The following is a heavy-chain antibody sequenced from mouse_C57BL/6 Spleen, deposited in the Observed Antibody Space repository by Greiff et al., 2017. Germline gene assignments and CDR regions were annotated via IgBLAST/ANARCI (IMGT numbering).Heavy chain of an antibody. CDR2: IYPGDGDT. D-gene: IGHD2-5*01. J-gene: IGHJ1*03. CDR3: ARGCYSNWYFDV. V-gene: IGHV1-82*01. Sequence: VQLQESGPELVKPGASVKISCKASGYAFSSSWMNWVKQRPGKGLEWIGRIYPGDGDTNYNGKFKGKATLTADKSSSTAYMQLSSLTSEDSAVYFCARGCYSNWYFDVWGTGTTVTGSS. CDR1: GYAFSSSW.